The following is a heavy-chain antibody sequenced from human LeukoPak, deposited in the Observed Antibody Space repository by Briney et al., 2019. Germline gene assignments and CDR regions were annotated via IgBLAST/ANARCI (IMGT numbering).Heavy chain of an antibody. CDR2: ISGSGGST. D-gene: IGHD2-2*01. CDR1: GFTFSSHA. CDR3: AKEREYCSSTSCYRYWFDP. V-gene: IGHV3-23*01. J-gene: IGHJ5*02. Sequence: PGGSLRLSCAASGFTFSSHAMSWVRQAPGKGLEWVSAISGSGGSTYYADSVKGRFTISRDNSKNTLYLQMNSLRAEDTAVYYCAKEREYCSSTSCYRYWFDPWGQGTLVTVSS.